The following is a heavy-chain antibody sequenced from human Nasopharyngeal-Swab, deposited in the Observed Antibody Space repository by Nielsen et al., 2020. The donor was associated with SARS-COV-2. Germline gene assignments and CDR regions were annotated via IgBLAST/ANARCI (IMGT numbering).Heavy chain of an antibody. J-gene: IGHJ4*02. CDR3: ARDQYSYGAYQIDY. V-gene: IGHV3-48*01. CDR1: GFTFSSYS. Sequence: GSLRLSCAASGFTFSSYSMNWARQAPGKGLEWVSYISSSSSTIYYADSVKGRFTISRDNAKNSLYLQMNSLRAEDTAVYYCARDQYSYGAYQIDYWGQGTLVTVSS. D-gene: IGHD5-18*01. CDR2: ISSSSSTI.